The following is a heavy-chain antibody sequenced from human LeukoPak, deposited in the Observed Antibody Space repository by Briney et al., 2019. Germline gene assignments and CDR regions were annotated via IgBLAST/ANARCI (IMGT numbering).Heavy chain of an antibody. J-gene: IGHJ4*02. CDR3: AKGAWIQLWKNYFDY. V-gene: IGHV3-23*01. CDR1: GFPFSNYA. CDR2: MSGSGGST. Sequence: GGSLRLSCAASGFPFSNYAMNWVRQAPGKGLEWVSAMSGSGGSTHYADSVKGRFTISRDNSKNTLYLQMNSLRAEDTAVYYCAKGAWIQLWKNYFDYWGQGTLVTVSS. D-gene: IGHD5-18*01.